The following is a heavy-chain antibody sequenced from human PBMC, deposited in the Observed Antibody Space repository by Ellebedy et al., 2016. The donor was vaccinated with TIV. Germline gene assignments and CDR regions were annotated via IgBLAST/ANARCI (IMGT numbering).Heavy chain of an antibody. CDR2: IYYSGST. D-gene: IGHD4-17*01. Sequence: MPSETLSLTCTVSGGSISSSSYHWGWIRQPPGKGLEWIGNIYYSGSTYYNPSLKSRVTISVDTSKNQFSLQLNSVTAADTAVYYCARDRIGDQRMFDYWGQGTLVTVSS. J-gene: IGHJ4*02. CDR3: ARDRIGDQRMFDY. V-gene: IGHV4-39*07. CDR1: GGSISSSSYH.